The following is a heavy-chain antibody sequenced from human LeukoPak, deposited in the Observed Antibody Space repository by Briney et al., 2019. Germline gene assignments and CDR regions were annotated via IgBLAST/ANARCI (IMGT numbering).Heavy chain of an antibody. CDR1: GFTFRDYW. J-gene: IGHJ4*02. CDR2: IKEDGSEK. V-gene: IGHV3-7*01. Sequence: GGSLRLSCAASGFTFRDYWMSWVRQAPGKGREWVANIKEDGSEKHYVDSVQGRFTISRDNAKNSLYLQSLYLQMHSLRAEATAIYYCASSSPWGEPNGGYGDYWGQGTLVTVSS. D-gene: IGHD3-16*01. CDR3: ASSSPWGEPNGGYGDY.